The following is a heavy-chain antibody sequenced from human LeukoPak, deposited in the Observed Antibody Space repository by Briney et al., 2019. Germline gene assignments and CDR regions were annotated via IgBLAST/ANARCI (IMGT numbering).Heavy chain of an antibody. CDR1: GFTFNNYA. V-gene: IGHV3-64*02. CDR2: INSNGRST. Sequence: PGGSLRLSCAASGFTFNNYAMHWVRQAPGKGLEFVSVINSNGRSTNYLDSVKGRFTTSRDNSKNTVYLQMGSLRVEDTAMYYCARDLRAFDIWGQGTMVTVSS. J-gene: IGHJ3*02. CDR3: ARDLRAFDI.